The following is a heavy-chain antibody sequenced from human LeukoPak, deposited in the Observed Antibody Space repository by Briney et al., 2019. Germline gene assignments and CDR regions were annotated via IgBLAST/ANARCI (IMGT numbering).Heavy chain of an antibody. CDR3: ARGGELLRSSWFDP. CDR2: INPNSGGT. J-gene: IGHJ5*02. CDR1: GGTFSSYA. Sequence: ASVKVSCKASGGTFSSYAISWVRQAPGQGLEWMGWINPNSGGTNYAQKFQGRVTMTRDTSISTAYMELSRLRSDDTAVYYCARGGELLRSSWFDPWGQGTLVTVSS. V-gene: IGHV1-2*02. D-gene: IGHD1-26*01.